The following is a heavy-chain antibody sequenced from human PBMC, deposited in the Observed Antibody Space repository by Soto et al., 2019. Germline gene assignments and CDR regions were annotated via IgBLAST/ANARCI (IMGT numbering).Heavy chain of an antibody. V-gene: IGHV1-3*01. CDR2: INAGNGNT. J-gene: IGHJ3*02. CDR3: ARGNCGGDPGCDAFDI. CDR1: GYTFTVYS. D-gene: IGHD2-21*02. Sequence: GASVKVSCKASGYTFTVYSMHWVRQAPGQRLEWMGWINAGNGNTKYSQKFQGRVTITRDTSASTAYMELSSLRSEDTAVYYCARGNCGGDPGCDAFDIWGQGTMVTVSS.